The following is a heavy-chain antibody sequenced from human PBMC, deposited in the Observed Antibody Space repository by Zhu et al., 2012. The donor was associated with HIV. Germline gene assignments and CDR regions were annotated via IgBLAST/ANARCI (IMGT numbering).Heavy chain of an antibody. D-gene: IGHD3-10*01. J-gene: IGHJ4*02. CDR1: GGSISTHNYY. CDR2: MYYGGNT. V-gene: IGHV4-39*01. Sequence: QVQLQESGPGLVKPSETLSLTCSVSGGSISTHNYYWGWIRQPPGKGLEWIVSMYYGGNTYYNPSLKSRLTISVDTTKNQFSLNVRSVTAADTAVYYXAAYIYGSGXTFDSWGQGTLVIVST. CDR3: AAYIYGSGXTFDS.